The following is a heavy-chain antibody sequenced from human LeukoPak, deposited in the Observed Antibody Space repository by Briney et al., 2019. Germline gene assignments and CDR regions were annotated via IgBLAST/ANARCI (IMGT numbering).Heavy chain of an antibody. Sequence: ASMKVSCKASGYTFTSYGISWVRQAPGQGLEWMGWISAYNGNTNYAQKLQGRVTMTTDTSTSTAYMELRSLRSDDTAVYYCAREGAGPYSSSWYDYWGQGTLVTVSS. J-gene: IGHJ4*02. CDR3: AREGAGPYSSSWYDY. CDR2: ISAYNGNT. D-gene: IGHD6-13*01. V-gene: IGHV1-18*01. CDR1: GYTFTSYG.